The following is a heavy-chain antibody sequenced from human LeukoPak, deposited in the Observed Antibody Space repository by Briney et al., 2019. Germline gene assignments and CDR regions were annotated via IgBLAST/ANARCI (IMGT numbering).Heavy chain of an antibody. CDR1: GFTFSSYS. Sequence: GGSLRLSCAASGFTFSSYSMSWVRQTPGKGLEWVSAISGSGATTYYADSLKGRFTISRDNSKNTLYLQMNSLRAEDTAVYYCAKVRTYHYGSGTYSDYGMDVWGQGTTVTVSS. CDR2: ISGSGATT. J-gene: IGHJ6*02. CDR3: AKVRTYHYGSGTYSDYGMDV. V-gene: IGHV3-23*01. D-gene: IGHD3-10*01.